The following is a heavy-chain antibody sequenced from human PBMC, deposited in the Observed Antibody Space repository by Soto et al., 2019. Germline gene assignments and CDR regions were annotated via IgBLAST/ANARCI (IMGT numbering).Heavy chain of an antibody. Sequence: PGGSLRLSCAASGFTFSSYWMSWVRQAPGKGLEWVANIKQDGSEKFYVDSVKGRFTISRDDAKNSLYLQMNSLRAEDTAVYYCAKLTTIPTFDYWGQGTLVTVSS. D-gene: IGHD4-17*01. CDR2: IKQDGSEK. CDR1: GFTFSSYW. J-gene: IGHJ4*02. CDR3: AKLTTIPTFDY. V-gene: IGHV3-7*01.